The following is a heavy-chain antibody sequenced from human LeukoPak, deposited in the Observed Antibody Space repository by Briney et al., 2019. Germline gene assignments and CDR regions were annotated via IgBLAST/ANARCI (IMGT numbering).Heavy chain of an antibody. CDR3: ARVEITMIVVVITKGAFDI. Sequence: GGSLRLSYAASGFTFDDYGMSWVRQAPGKGLEWVSGINWNGGSTGYADSVKGRFTISRDNAKNSLYLQMNSLRAEDTALYYCARVEITMIVVVITKGAFDIWGQGTMVTVSS. CDR2: INWNGGST. CDR1: GFTFDDYG. D-gene: IGHD3-22*01. V-gene: IGHV3-20*03. J-gene: IGHJ3*02.